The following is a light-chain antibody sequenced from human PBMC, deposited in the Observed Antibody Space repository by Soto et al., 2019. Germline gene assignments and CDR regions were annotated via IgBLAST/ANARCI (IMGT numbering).Light chain of an antibody. CDR3: QQRYNTAQT. CDR2: AAS. V-gene: IGKV1-39*01. Sequence: DIQMTQSPSSLSASVGDRVTITCRASQTISNYLNWYQQKPGKAPNLLIYAASSLQTGVPSRFSGSGSGTDFTLTISSLQPEDFATYYCQQRYNTAQTFGGGTKVEIK. J-gene: IGKJ4*01. CDR1: QTISNY.